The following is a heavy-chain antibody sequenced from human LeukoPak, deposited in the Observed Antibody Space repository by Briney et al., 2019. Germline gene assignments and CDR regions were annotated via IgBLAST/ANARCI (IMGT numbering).Heavy chain of an antibody. J-gene: IGHJ4*02. V-gene: IGHV3-52*01. D-gene: IGHD3-3*01. CDR3: ARVPRFSDYFDY. Sequence: GGSLRLSCAASGFTFSSSWMHWVCQAPEKGLEWVADIKCDGSEKYYVDSVKGRLTISRDNAKNSLYLQVNSLRAEDTAVYYCARVPRFSDYFDYWGQGTLVTVSS. CDR1: GFTFSSSW. CDR2: IKCDGSEK.